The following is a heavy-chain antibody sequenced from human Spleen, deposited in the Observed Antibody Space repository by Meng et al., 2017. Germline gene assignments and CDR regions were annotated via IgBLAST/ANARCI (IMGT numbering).Heavy chain of an antibody. J-gene: IGHJ4*02. CDR1: GYTFTDYY. V-gene: IGHV1-2*06. Sequence: QVQLVQSGAEVKKPGASARVSCKASGYTFTDYYMHWVRQAPGQGLEWMGRINPYSGVADYTQLFQGRVSMTRDTSIGTAYLYLSGLTSDGTAVYYCAKEKGTGNYEDHWGQGTLVTVSS. D-gene: IGHD1-7*01. CDR3: AKEKGTGNYEDH. CDR2: INPYSGVA.